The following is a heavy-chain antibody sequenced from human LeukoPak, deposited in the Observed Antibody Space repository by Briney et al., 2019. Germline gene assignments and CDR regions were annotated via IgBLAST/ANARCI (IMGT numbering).Heavy chain of an antibody. V-gene: IGHV3-13*01. CDR1: GFTFSSYD. D-gene: IGHD4/OR15-4a*01. J-gene: IGHJ4*02. Sequence: GGSLRLSCAASGFTFSSYDMHWVRQATGKGLEWVSAIGTAGDTYYPGSVKGRFTISRENAKNSLYLQMNSLRAGDTAAYYCARISTSGAFDYWGQGTLVTVSS. CDR2: IGTAGDT. CDR3: ARISTSGAFDY.